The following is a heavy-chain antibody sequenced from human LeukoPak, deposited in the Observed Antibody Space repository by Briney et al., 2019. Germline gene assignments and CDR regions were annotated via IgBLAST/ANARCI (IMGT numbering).Heavy chain of an antibody. CDR2: ISGSGGGT. J-gene: IGHJ2*01. Sequence: PGGSLRLSCAASGFTFNSYAMSWVRQAPEKGLEWVATISGSGGGTTHADSVRGRFTISRDNSKSTLYLQMNSLRVEDTAVYYCAKNVLGSGSYSWYFDLWGRGTLVTVSS. CDR1: GFTFNSYA. V-gene: IGHV3-23*01. D-gene: IGHD1-26*01. CDR3: AKNVLGSGSYSWYFDL.